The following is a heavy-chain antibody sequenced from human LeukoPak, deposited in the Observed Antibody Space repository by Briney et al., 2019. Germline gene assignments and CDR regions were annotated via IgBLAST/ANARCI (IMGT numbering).Heavy chain of an antibody. CDR1: EFIFSNYW. V-gene: IGHV3-7*01. Sequence: GGSLRLSCAASEFIFSNYWMSWVRQAPGKGLEWVANIKPDGSEKNYVDSVRGRFTISRDNAKSSVFLQMNSLRAVDTAVYYCARRGYTFDYWGLGTLVTVSS. D-gene: IGHD5-24*01. CDR3: ARRGYTFDY. J-gene: IGHJ4*02. CDR2: IKPDGSEK.